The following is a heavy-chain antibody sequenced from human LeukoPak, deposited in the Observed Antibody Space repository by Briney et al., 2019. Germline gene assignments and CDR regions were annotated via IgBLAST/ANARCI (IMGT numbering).Heavy chain of an antibody. Sequence: SETLSLTCSVSGGFISSHYWTWIRQPPGKGLEWIGYIYSSGYSNYNPSLNSRLFISMDTAKNQVSLRLSSVTAADTAVYYCAKDSGWIEFDDWGQGTLVTVSS. V-gene: IGHV4-4*09. CDR3: AKDSGWIEFDD. D-gene: IGHD2-2*03. CDR1: GGFISSHY. J-gene: IGHJ4*02. CDR2: IYSSGYS.